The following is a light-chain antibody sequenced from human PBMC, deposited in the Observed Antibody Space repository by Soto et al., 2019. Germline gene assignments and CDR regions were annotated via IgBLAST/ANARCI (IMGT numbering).Light chain of an antibody. J-gene: IGLJ2*01. CDR2: EVN. CDR1: SSDVGTYNR. CDR3: SLYTTSSSRVG. Sequence: QSALTQPPSLSGSPGQSVTITCTGTSSDVGTYNRVSWYQQPPGTAPKLIIYEVNNRPSGVPDRFSGSKSGNTASLTISGLLAEDEADYHCSLYTTSSSRVGFGGGTKLTVL. V-gene: IGLV2-18*01.